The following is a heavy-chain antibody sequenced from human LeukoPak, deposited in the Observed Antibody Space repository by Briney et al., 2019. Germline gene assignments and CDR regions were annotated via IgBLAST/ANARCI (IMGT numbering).Heavy chain of an antibody. V-gene: IGHV4-59*01. CDR2: IYYSGTT. D-gene: IGHD6-13*01. CDR3: AREDVSGAAYDY. Sequence: SETLSLTCAVYGGSFSGYYWNWIRQPPGKGLEWIGYIYYSGTTNYNPSLKSRVSMSVDTSKNQFSLKLSSVTAADTAVYYCAREDVSGAAYDYWGQGTLVTVPS. J-gene: IGHJ4*02. CDR1: GGSFSGYY.